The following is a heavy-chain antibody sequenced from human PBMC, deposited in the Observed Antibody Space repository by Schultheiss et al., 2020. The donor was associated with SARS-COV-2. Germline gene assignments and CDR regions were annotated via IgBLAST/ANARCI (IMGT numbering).Heavy chain of an antibody. J-gene: IGHJ5*02. D-gene: IGHD5-24*01. CDR2: IIPIFGTA. CDR1: GYIFTAYY. Sequence: ASVKVSCKASGYIFTAYYMHWMRQAPGQGLEWMGGIIPIFGTANYAQKFQGRVTMTRDTSTSTVYMELTSLRSDDTAVYFCAREGYRGGNWLDRWGQGTLVTVSS. V-gene: IGHV1-2*02. CDR3: AREGYRGGNWLDR.